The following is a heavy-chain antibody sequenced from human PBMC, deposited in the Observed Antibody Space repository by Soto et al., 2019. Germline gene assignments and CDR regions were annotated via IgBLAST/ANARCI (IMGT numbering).Heavy chain of an antibody. D-gene: IGHD2-15*01. V-gene: IGHV3-33*01. CDR3: ARLYGRAASSYSDGAFDI. J-gene: IGHJ3*02. CDR2: IWYDGSDK. CDR1: GFTFSSYG. Sequence: GGSLRLSCAASGFTFSSYGMHWVRQAPGKGLEWVALIWYDGSDKYYTESVKGRFTISRDNSKSTLYLQMNSLRAEDTAVYYCARLYGRAASSYSDGAFDIRGQGTMVTVSS.